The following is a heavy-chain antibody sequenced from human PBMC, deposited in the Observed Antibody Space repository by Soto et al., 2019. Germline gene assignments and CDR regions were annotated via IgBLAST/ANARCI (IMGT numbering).Heavy chain of an antibody. D-gene: IGHD3-3*01. CDR3: ARGPDSSHWYFYL. CDR1: GGSISSGGYY. J-gene: IGHJ2*01. Sequence: QVQLQESGPGLVKPSQTLSLTCTVSGGSISSGGYYWRWNRQHPGKGMEWIGYIYYSGSTYYNPSLKSRVTISLDTSKNQFSLKLNSMTAADTAVYYCARGPDSSHWYFYLWGRGTLVTVSS. V-gene: IGHV4-31*03. CDR2: IYYSGST.